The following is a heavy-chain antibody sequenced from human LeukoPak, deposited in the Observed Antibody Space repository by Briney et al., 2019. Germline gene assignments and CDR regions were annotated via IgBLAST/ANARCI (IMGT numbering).Heavy chain of an antibody. Sequence: GGSLRLSCAASGFTFSSYAMSWVRQAPGKGLEWVSAISGSGGSTYYADSVKGRFTISRDNSKNTLYLQMNSLRAEDTAVYYCARDLSITGAHGAFDVWGQGTMVTVSS. CDR3: ARDLSITGAHGAFDV. D-gene: IGHD1-20*01. J-gene: IGHJ3*01. V-gene: IGHV3-23*01. CDR2: ISGSGGST. CDR1: GFTFSSYA.